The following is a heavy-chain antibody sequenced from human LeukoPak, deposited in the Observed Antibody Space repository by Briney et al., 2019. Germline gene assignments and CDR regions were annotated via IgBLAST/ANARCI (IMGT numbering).Heavy chain of an antibody. D-gene: IGHD3-16*01. V-gene: IGHV3-9*01. CDR2: ISWNSGNI. Sequence: GGSLRLSCAASGFSFDNYAVHWVRQAPGKGLEWVSGISWNSGNIGYADSVKGRFTISRDNAKNSLYLQMNSLRAEDTALYYCATTGDRRGDYWGQGTLVTVSS. J-gene: IGHJ4*02. CDR3: ATTGDRRGDY. CDR1: GFSFDNYA.